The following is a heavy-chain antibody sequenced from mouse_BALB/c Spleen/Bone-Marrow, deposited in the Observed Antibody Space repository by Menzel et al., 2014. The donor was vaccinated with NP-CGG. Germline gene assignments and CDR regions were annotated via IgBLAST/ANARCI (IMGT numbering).Heavy chain of an antibody. CDR2: ISSGGNYT. V-gene: IGHV5-9-1*01. J-gene: IGHJ2*01. CDR3: ARYYGSSYDY. D-gene: IGHD1-1*01. Sequence: EAMLVESGGGLVKPGGSLKLSCAASGFTFSSYAMSWVRQTPEKRLEWVATISSGGNYTYYPDSVKGRFTISRDNAKNTLYLQMSSLRSEDTAMYYCARYYGSSYDYWGQGTTLTVSS. CDR1: GFTFSSYA.